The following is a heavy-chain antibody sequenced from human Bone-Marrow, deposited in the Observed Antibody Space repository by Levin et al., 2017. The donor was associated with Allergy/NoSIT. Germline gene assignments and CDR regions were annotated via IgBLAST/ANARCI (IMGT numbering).Heavy chain of an antibody. J-gene: IGHJ4*02. Sequence: GASVKVSCKGSGYRFTSYWIGWVRQLPGKGLEWMGIIYPGDSDIRYSPSFQGQVTISADKSISTAYLQWSSLKASDTAMYYCARQGGGSGSYGMWGFDYWGQGTLVTVSS. CDR2: IYPGDSDI. CDR1: GYRFTSYW. V-gene: IGHV5-51*01. CDR3: ARQGGGSGSYGMWGFDY. D-gene: IGHD3-10*01.